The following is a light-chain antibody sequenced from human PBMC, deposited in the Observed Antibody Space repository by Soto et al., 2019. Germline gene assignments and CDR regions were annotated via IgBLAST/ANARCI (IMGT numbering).Light chain of an antibody. J-gene: IGLJ3*02. CDR2: SDN. Sequence: SVLIQPPSASGTPGQRVTISCSGSSSNIGSNAVNWYQQLPGTAPKLLIYSDNQRPSGAPDRFSGSKSGTSASLAISGLQSEDEADYYCTAWDDSMNGPVFGGGTKLTVL. CDR3: TAWDDSMNGPV. CDR1: SSNIGSNA. V-gene: IGLV1-44*01.